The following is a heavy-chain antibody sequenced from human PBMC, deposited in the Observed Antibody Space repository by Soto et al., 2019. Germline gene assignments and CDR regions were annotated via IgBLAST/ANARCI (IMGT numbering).Heavy chain of an antibody. CDR3: AKDVAYNSGAVPAFDI. Sequence: QVQLVQSGAEVKKPGASVKVSCKASGYTFSNYGISWVRQAPGQGLEWMGWISAYNGNTNYAQKLQGRVTMTTDTSTSSAYMELRRLRSDDTAVYYCAKDVAYNSGAVPAFDIWGQGTMVTVSS. V-gene: IGHV1-18*01. CDR2: ISAYNGNT. J-gene: IGHJ3*02. CDR1: GYTFSNYG. D-gene: IGHD6-19*01.